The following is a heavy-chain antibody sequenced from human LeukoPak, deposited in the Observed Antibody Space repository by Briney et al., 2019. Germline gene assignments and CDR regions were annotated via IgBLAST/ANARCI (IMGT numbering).Heavy chain of an antibody. Sequence: SETLSLTCTVSGGSISSYYWSWIRQPPGKGLEWIGYIYYSGSTNYNPSLKSRVTISVDTSKNQFSLKLSSVTAADTAVYYCARAIGGSWPEWGQGTLVTVSS. CDR2: IYYSGST. CDR3: ARAIGGSWPE. V-gene: IGHV4-59*01. CDR1: GGSISSYY. J-gene: IGHJ4*02. D-gene: IGHD6-13*01.